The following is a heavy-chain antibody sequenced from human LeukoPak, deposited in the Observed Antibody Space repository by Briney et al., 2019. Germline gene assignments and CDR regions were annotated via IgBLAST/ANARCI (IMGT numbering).Heavy chain of an antibody. CDR1: GFTISNYW. Sequence: GVSLRLSCVGSGFTISNYWMHWVRQAPGTGLMWVSRIHPDGRITTYADSVKGRFTISRDNAKNTLYLQMNSLRAEDTAVYYCAPQQAYSPYNWFDPWGQGTLVTVSS. CDR2: IHPDGRIT. CDR3: APQQAYSPYNWFDP. V-gene: IGHV3-74*03. D-gene: IGHD5-12*01. J-gene: IGHJ5*02.